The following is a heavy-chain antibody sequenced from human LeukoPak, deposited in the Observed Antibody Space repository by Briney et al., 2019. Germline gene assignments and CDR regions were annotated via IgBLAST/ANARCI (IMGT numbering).Heavy chain of an antibody. J-gene: IGHJ4*02. CDR2: IYYSGST. Sequence: SQTLSLTCTVSGGSISSGDYYWSWIRQPPGKDREWIGYIYYSGSTYYNPSLKSRVTISVDTSKNQFSLKLSSVTAADTAVYYCARAKYSSSSLFDYWGQGTLVTVSS. CDR3: ARAKYSSSSLFDY. CDR1: GGSISSGDYY. V-gene: IGHV4-30-4*08. D-gene: IGHD6-6*01.